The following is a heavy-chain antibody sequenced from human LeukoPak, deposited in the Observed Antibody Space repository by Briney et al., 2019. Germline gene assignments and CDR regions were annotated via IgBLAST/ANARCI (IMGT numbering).Heavy chain of an antibody. J-gene: IGHJ5*02. Sequence: PGGSLRLSCAASGFTFSNHWMSWVRQAPGKGLEWVANVKQDGSEKDYVDSVKGRFTISRDSAKGSLYLQMNSLRAEDTAVYFCARGGLRYFALWGQGTLVTV. CDR3: ARGGLRYFAL. CDR1: GFTFSNHW. D-gene: IGHD3-16*01. CDR2: VKQDGSEK. V-gene: IGHV3-7*04.